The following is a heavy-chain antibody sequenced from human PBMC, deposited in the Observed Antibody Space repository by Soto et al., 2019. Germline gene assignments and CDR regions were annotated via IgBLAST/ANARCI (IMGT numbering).Heavy chain of an antibody. D-gene: IGHD1-26*01. J-gene: IGHJ4*02. Sequence: QVQLVQSGAEVKNPGSSVKVSCKASGGTFSSYAINWVRQAPGHGLEWMGEIIPIFGTANYAQKFQGRVTITADESTSTASLALSSLRSEDTAVYYCARDGGRHSGGIDYWGQGTLVTVSS. CDR2: IIPIFGTA. CDR1: GGTFSSYA. V-gene: IGHV1-69*01. CDR3: ARDGGRHSGGIDY.